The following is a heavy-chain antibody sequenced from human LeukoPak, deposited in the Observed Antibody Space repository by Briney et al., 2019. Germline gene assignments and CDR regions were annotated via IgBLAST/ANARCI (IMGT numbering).Heavy chain of an antibody. J-gene: IGHJ5*02. D-gene: IGHD2-21*02. CDR2: IYYSGNA. CDR1: GGSISSSSYY. CDR3: ARRYCGGDCTFDWFDP. V-gene: IGHV4-39*01. Sequence: ETLSLTCTVSGGSISSSSYYWGWIRQPPGKGLEWIGSIYYSGNAYYNPSLKSRVTISVDTSKNQFSLKLSSVTAADTAVYYCARRYCGGDCTFDWFDPWGQGTLVTVSS.